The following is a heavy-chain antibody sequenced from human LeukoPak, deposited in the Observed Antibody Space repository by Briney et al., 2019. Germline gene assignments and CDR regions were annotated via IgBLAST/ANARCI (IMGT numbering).Heavy chain of an antibody. V-gene: IGHV1-2*02. CDR1: GYTFTGYY. CDR3: ARDQDYRNYVAEY. J-gene: IGHJ4*02. Sequence: ASVKVSCKASGYTFTGYYMHWVRQAPGQGLEWMGCVDPNTGDTNYAQKFQGRVTMTRDTSISTAYLERSRLRSDDTAVYYCARDQDYRNYVAEYWGQGTLVTVSS. D-gene: IGHD4-11*01. CDR2: VDPNTGDT.